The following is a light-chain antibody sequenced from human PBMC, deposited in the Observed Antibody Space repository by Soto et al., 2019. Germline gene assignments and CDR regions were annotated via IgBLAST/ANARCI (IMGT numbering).Light chain of an antibody. Sequence: DIQMTQSPSSLSASVGDRVTITCRATQSIYTYLSWYQQKPGQAPKILISAASSLASGVPSRFSGSGSGTDFSLTISSLQPEDFATYYCQQTYSTPLTFGGGTKVDIK. CDR3: QQTYSTPLT. CDR2: AAS. V-gene: IGKV1-39*01. CDR1: QSIYTY. J-gene: IGKJ4*01.